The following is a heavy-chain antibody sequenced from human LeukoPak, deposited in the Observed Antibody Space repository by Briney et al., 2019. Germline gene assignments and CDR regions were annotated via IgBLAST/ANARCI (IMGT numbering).Heavy chain of an antibody. J-gene: IGHJ3*02. CDR2: MRRGSDYK. Sequence: GESLRLSCAASGFTFSNYAMTWIRQTPGKGLQRVSYMRRGSDYKAYEDSVKGRFTISRDNGKNSLYLQMNSLTAEDTAVYYCARELGVSRAFDIWGQGTMVTVSS. CDR1: GFTFSNYA. D-gene: IGHD6-6*01. CDR3: ARELGVSRAFDI. V-gene: IGHV3-11*05.